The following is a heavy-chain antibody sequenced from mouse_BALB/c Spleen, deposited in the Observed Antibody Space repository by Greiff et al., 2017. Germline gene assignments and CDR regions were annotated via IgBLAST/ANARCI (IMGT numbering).Heavy chain of an antibody. CDR2: ISYSGST. J-gene: IGHJ3*01. V-gene: IGHV3-2*02. CDR1: GYSITSDYA. Sequence: EVQLQESGPGLVKPSQSLSLTCTVTGYSITSDYAWNWIRQFPGNKLEWMGYISYSGSTSYNPSLKSRISITRDTSKNQFFLQLNSVTTEDTATYYCAREERFAYWGQGTLVTVSA. CDR3: AREERFAY.